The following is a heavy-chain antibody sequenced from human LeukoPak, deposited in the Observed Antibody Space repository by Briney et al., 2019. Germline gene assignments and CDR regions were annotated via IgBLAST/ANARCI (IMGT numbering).Heavy chain of an antibody. CDR2: IYYSGST. D-gene: IGHD6-6*01. CDR1: GGSISSSSYY. Sequence: PSETLSLTCTVSGGSISSSSYYWDWIRQPPGMGLEYIGSIYYSGSTYYNPSLKSRVTISVDTSKNQFSLKLSSVTAADTAVYYCARHRGSSSLFDYWGQGTLVTVSS. J-gene: IGHJ4*02. V-gene: IGHV4-39*01. CDR3: ARHRGSSSLFDY.